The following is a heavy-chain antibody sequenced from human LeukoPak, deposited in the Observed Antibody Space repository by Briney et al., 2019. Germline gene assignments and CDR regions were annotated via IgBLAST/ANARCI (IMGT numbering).Heavy chain of an antibody. CDR1: GYTFTNYW. CDR3: ATRPLRSSGYYFDY. J-gene: IGHJ4*02. V-gene: IGHV5-51*01. D-gene: IGHD3-22*01. CDR2: IYPGDSDT. Sequence: ESLKISCKGSGYTFTNYWIGWVPQMPGKGLEYMGIIYPGDSDTRYSPSFQGQVTISVDKSISTAYLQWSSLKASDTAMYYCATRPLRSSGYYFDYWGQGTLVTVSS.